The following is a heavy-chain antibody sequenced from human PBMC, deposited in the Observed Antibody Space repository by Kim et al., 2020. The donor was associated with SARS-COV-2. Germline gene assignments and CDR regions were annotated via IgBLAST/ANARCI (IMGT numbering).Heavy chain of an antibody. Sequence: VKGRFSISRANAKNSLYLQMNSLRDEDTAVYYCAGDPLFEDYGDYPFDYWGQGTLVTVSS. J-gene: IGHJ4*02. V-gene: IGHV3-48*02. D-gene: IGHD4-17*01. CDR3: AGDPLFEDYGDYPFDY.